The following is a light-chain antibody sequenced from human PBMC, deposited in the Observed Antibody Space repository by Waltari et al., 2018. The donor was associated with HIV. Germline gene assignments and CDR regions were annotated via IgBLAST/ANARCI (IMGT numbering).Light chain of an antibody. Sequence: SAVTQPASVSGLPGQSITISCTGGDSDFGLYHFVSWYPQHPGRVPRLILYDVDSRAPGISDRFSGSRSGPTASLNISRLRAEDEADYYGASFTGDDTLLFGGGTKVTVL. CDR2: DVD. V-gene: IGLV2-14*03. CDR3: ASFTGDDTLL. CDR1: DSDFGLYHF. J-gene: IGLJ3*02.